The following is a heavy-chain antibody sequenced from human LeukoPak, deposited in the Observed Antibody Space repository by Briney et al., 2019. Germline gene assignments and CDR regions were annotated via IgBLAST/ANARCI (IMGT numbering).Heavy chain of an antibody. Sequence: SETLSLTCAVYGGSFSGYYWSWIRQPPGKGLEWIGEINHSGSTNYNPSLKSRVTISVDTSKNQFSLKLSSVTAADTAVYYCARPRDSSSFDAFDIWGQGTMVTVSS. CDR3: ARPRDSSSFDAFDI. CDR2: INHSGST. CDR1: GGSFSGYY. V-gene: IGHV4-34*01. J-gene: IGHJ3*02. D-gene: IGHD6-6*01.